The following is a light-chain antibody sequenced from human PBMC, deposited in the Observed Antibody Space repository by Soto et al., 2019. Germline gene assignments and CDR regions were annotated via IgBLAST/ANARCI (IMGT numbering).Light chain of an antibody. CDR2: GAS. CDR1: QRVDSNY. J-gene: IGKJ4*01. V-gene: IGKV3-20*01. Sequence: EIVLTQSPATLSLSPGEKVTLSCRTSQRVDSNYLAWYQQRHGQAPRLLIFGASNRATGIPDRFSGGGSGTDFTLSITKLEPEGIALYYCQLYGSSVTHGGGYRVEIK. CDR3: QLYGSSVT.